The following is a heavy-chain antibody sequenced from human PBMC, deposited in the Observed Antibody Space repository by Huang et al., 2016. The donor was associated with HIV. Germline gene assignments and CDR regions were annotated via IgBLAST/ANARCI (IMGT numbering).Heavy chain of an antibody. D-gene: IGHD3-9*01. CDR2: INNGGST. J-gene: IGHJ2*01. CDR1: GGSFTNYY. Sequence: QQQLQQWGAGLLKPSETLSLTCAVYGGSFTNYYWGWLRQPPGKGLEWIGEINNGGSTHYSPSLKSRVTISLDTSKNQVSLKLTSVSAADTAVYYCVRGPRYVSADWYARLRNYWFFDLWGRGSLVSVSS. CDR3: VRGPRYVSADWYARLRNYWFFDL. V-gene: IGHV4-34*01.